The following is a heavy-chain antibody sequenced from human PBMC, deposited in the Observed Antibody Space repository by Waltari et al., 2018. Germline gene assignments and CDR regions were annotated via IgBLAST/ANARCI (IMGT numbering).Heavy chain of an antibody. V-gene: IGHV1-69*08. D-gene: IGHD6-6*01. CDR3: ARDKGAGSSSGLFDY. Sequence: QVQLVQSGAEVKKPGSSVKVSCKASGGTFSSYTISWVRQAPGQGLEWMGRVSPSLGIANYAKKFQGRVTITADKSPSTAYMELSSLGSEDTAVYYCARDKGAGSSSGLFDYWGQGTLVTVSS. CDR1: GGTFSSYT. J-gene: IGHJ4*02. CDR2: VSPSLGIA.